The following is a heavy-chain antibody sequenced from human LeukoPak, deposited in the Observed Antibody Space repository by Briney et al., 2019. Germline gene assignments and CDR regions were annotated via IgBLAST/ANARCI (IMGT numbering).Heavy chain of an antibody. D-gene: IGHD1-1*01. CDR2: INPSGGST. V-gene: IGHV1-46*01. CDR1: GYTFTSYY. Sequence: ASVEVSCKASGYTFTSYYMHWVRQAPGQGLEWMGIINPSGGSTSYAQKFQGRVTMTRDTSNNQFSLKLSSVTAADTAVYYCARLNGDFWGQGILVTVSS. J-gene: IGHJ4*02. CDR3: ARLNGDF.